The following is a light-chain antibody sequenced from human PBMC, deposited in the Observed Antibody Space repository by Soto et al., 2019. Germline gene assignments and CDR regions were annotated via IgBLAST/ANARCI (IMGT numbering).Light chain of an antibody. CDR2: LNSDGSH. V-gene: IGLV4-69*01. J-gene: IGLJ2*01. Sequence: QSVLTQSPSASASLGASVKLTCTLSSGHSNYAIAWHQQQPEKGPRYLMKLNSDGSHSKGDGIPDRFSGSSSGAERYLTISSLQSEDEADYYCQTWATGIVVFGGGTKSPS. CDR1: SGHSNYA. CDR3: QTWATGIVV.